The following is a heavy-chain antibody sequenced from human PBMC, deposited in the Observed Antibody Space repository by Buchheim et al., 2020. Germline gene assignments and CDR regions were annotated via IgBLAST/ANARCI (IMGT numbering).Heavy chain of an antibody. CDR2: MYYSGST. J-gene: IGHJ4*02. D-gene: IGHD2-2*02. CDR3: ARGERGLGYCRSTTCYTAFDN. CDR1: GVPVRSSDYY. Sequence: QLQLQESGPGLVKPSETLSLTCSVSGVPVRSSDYYWGWIRQPPGKGLEWIGNMYYSGSTYYNPSLKSRVTISVDTSKNQFSLKLSSVTAADTAVYYCARGERGLGYCRSTTCYTAFDNWGQGAL. V-gene: IGHV4-39*01.